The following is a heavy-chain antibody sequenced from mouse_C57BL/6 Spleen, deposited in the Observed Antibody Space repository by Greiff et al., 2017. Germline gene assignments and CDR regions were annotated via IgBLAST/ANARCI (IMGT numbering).Heavy chain of an antibody. CDR1: GYTFTSYW. CDR2: IHPNSGST. CDR3: ARLGITTVVAPRYEGY. J-gene: IGHJ4*01. D-gene: IGHD1-1*01. V-gene: IGHV1-64*01. Sequence: VQLQQPGAELVKPGASVKLSCKASGYTFTSYWMHLVKQRPGQGLEWIGMIHPNSGSTNYNEKFMSNATPIVDKSSSTAYMQLSSLTSEDSAVYYCARLGITTVVAPRYEGYWGQGTSVTVSS.